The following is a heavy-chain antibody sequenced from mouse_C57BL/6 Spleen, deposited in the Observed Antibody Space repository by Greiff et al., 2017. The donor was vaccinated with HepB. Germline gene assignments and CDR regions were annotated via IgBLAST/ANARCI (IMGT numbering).Heavy chain of an antibody. J-gene: IGHJ2*01. D-gene: IGHD2-3*01. CDR2: IDPSDSYT. CDR1: GYTFTSYW. V-gene: IGHV1-50*01. Sequence: VQLQQPGAELVKPGASVKLSCKASGYTFTSYWMQWVKQRPGQGLEWIGEIDPSDSYTNYNQKFKGKATLTVDTSSSTAYMQLSSLTSEDSAVYYCARGYDGYLDYWGQGTTLTVSS. CDR3: ARGYDGYLDY.